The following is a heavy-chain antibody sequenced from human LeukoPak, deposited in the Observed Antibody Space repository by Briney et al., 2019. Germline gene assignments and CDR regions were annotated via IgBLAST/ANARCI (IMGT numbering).Heavy chain of an antibody. CDR1: GGSISSSSYY. CDR3: ARSSGSYPTIKY. Sequence: SETLSLTCTVSGGSISSSSYYWGWIRQPPGKGLEWIGSIYYSGSTYYNPSLKSRVTVSVDTSKNQFSLKVNSVTAADTAVYYCARSSGSYPTIKYWGQGILVTVSS. D-gene: IGHD1-26*01. J-gene: IGHJ4*02. CDR2: IYYSGST. V-gene: IGHV4-39*01.